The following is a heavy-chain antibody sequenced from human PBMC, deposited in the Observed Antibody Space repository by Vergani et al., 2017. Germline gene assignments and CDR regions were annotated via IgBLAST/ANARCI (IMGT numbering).Heavy chain of an antibody. J-gene: IGHJ4*02. V-gene: IGHV4-34*01. CDR2: INHSGST. CDR3: ARDLAVAGPGALDY. D-gene: IGHD6-19*01. Sequence: QVQLQQWGAGLLKPSETLSLTCAVYGGSFSGYYWSWIRQPPGKGLEWIGEINHSGSTNYNPSLKSRVTISVDTSKNQFSLKLSSVTAADTAVYYCARDLAVAGPGALDYWGQGTLVTVSS. CDR1: GGSFSGYY.